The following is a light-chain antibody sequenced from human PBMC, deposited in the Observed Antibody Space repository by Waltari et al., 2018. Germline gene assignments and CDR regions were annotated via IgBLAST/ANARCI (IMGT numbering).Light chain of an antibody. CDR3: QQYHNWPPLT. CDR1: QSITSN. J-gene: IGKJ4*01. Sequence: EIVMTQSPATLSVSPGERAILSCRASQSITSNLAWYQQKPGQAPSLLIYGASTRATDIPGRFSGSGSGTELNLTISSLQSEDFAVYYCQQYHNWPPLTFGGGTKVEIK. CDR2: GAS. V-gene: IGKV3D-15*01.